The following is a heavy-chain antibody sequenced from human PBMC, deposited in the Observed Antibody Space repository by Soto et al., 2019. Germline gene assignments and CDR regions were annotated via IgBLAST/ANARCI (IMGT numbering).Heavy chain of an antibody. CDR2: IIPIFGTA. CDR3: ARVGCISTSCYPLGMDV. V-gene: IGHV1-69*13. CDR1: GGTFSSYA. Sequence: GASVKVSCKASGGTFSSYAISWVRQAPGQGLEWMGGIIPIFGTANYAQKFQGRVTITADESTNTAYMELSSLRSEDTAVYYCARVGCISTSCYPLGMDVWGQGTTVTVSS. J-gene: IGHJ6*02. D-gene: IGHD2-2*01.